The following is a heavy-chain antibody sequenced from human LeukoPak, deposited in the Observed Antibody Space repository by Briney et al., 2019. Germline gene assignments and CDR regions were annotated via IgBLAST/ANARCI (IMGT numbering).Heavy chain of an antibody. CDR3: ARTGVREYDYYDSSGYDFDY. D-gene: IGHD3-22*01. Sequence: ASVKVSCKASGGTFSSYAISWVRQAPGQGLEWMGGIIPIFGTANYAQKFQGRVTITADESTSTAYMELSSLRSEDTAVYYCARTGVREYDYYDSSGYDFDYWGQGTLVTVSS. J-gene: IGHJ4*02. CDR1: GGTFSSYA. V-gene: IGHV1-69*13. CDR2: IIPIFGTA.